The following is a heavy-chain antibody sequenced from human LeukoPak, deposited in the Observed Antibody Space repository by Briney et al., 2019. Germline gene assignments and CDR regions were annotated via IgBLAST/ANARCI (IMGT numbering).Heavy chain of an antibody. CDR2: INPNSGAT. CDR1: GYTFTDYY. V-gene: IGHV1-2*02. D-gene: IGHD6-19*01. CDR3: ARERYSSGWYFDY. J-gene: IGHJ4*02. Sequence: ASVKVSCKPSGYTFTDYYLHWVRQAPGQRLEWMGWINPNSGATKYAQNFQGRVTMTRDTSISTAYMELSSLRSEDTAVYYCARERYSSGWYFDYWGQGTLVTVSS.